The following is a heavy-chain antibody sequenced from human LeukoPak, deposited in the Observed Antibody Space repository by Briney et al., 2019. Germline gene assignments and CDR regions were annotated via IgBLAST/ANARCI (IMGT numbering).Heavy chain of an antibody. D-gene: IGHD3-10*01. CDR3: AREPPLWFGELLARGAFDI. CDR1: GYTFTSYG. CDR2: ISAYNGNT. V-gene: IGHV1-18*01. J-gene: IGHJ3*02. Sequence: ASVKVSCKASGYTFTSYGISWVRQAPGQGLEWMGWISAYNGNTNYAQKLQGRVTMTTDTSTSTAYMELRSLRSDDTAVYYCAREPPLWFGELLARGAFDIWGQGTMVTVSS.